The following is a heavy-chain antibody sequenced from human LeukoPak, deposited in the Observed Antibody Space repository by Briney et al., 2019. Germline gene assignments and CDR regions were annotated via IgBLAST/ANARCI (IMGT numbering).Heavy chain of an antibody. CDR1: GGTFSSYA. D-gene: IGHD6-6*01. Sequence: SVKVSCKASGGTFSSYAISWVRQAPGQGLEWMGGIIPIFGTANYAQKFQGRVTITADESTSTAYMELSSLRSEDTAVYYCARDPIAARPDTLYGMDVWGQGTTVTVSS. CDR3: ARDPIAARPDTLYGMDV. V-gene: IGHV1-69*13. CDR2: IIPIFGTA. J-gene: IGHJ6*02.